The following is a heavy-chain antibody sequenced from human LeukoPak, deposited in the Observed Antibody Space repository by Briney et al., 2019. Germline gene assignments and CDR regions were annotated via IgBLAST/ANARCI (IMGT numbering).Heavy chain of an antibody. D-gene: IGHD2-2*01. CDR2: IYHGGST. Sequence: SETLSLTCAVSGGSISSSNWWSWVRQPPGKGLEWIGEIYHGGSTNYNPSLKSRVTISVDKSKNQFSLKLSSVTAADTAVYYCARVGIVVVPAATRWFDPWGQGTLVTVSS. J-gene: IGHJ5*02. CDR3: ARVGIVVVPAATRWFDP. V-gene: IGHV4-4*02. CDR1: GGSISSSNW.